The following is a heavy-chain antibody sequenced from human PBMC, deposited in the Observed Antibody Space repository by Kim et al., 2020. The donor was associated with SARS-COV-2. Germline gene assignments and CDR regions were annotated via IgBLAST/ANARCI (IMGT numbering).Heavy chain of an antibody. CDR1: GFTFSGSA. Sequence: GGSLRLSCAASGFTFSGSAMHWVRQASGKGLEWVARIRSKANSYATAYAASVKGRFTISRDGSKNTAYLQMNRLKTEDTAVYYCTTTRDQGGYYYYGMDVWGQGTTVTVSS. CDR3: TTTRDQGGYYYYGMDV. CDR2: IRSKANSYAT. V-gene: IGHV3-73*01. J-gene: IGHJ6*02.